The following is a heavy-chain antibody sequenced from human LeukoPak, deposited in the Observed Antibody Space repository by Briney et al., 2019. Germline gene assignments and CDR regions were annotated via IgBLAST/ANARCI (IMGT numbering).Heavy chain of an antibody. V-gene: IGHV4-59*01. Sequence: PSETLSLTCTVSGGSISSYYWSWIRQPPGKGLEWIGYIYYSGGTNYNPSFKSRVTISVDTSKNQFSLKLSSVTAADTAVYYCARDPSGSFFNWFDPWGQGTLVTVSS. CDR1: GGSISSYY. D-gene: IGHD1-26*01. CDR2: IYYSGGT. CDR3: ARDPSGSFFNWFDP. J-gene: IGHJ5*02.